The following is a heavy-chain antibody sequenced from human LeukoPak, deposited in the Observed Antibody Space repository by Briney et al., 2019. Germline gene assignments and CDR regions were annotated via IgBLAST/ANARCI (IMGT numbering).Heavy chain of an antibody. V-gene: IGHV3-72*01. CDR2: TRNKANSYTT. D-gene: IGHD3-10*01. Sequence: GGSLRLSCAASGFTFSDHYMDWVRQAPGKGLEWVGRTRNKANSYTTEYAASVKGRFTISRDDSKNSLYLQMNSLKTEDTAVYYCARGTMVRGAYYYYYSMDVWGKGTTVTVSS. J-gene: IGHJ6*03. CDR3: ARGTMVRGAYYYYYSMDV. CDR1: GFTFSDHY.